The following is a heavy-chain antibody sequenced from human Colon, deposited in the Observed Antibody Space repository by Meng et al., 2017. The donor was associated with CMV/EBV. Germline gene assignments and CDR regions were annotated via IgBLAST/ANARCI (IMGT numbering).Heavy chain of an antibody. V-gene: IGHV4-39*07. D-gene: IGHD6-13*01. CDR2: IYYSGST. Sequence: HLPEAGPGLVKPSETLSLTCTVSGGSISSSSYYWGWIRQPPGKGLEWIGSIYYSGSTYYNPSLKSRVTISVDTSKNQFSLKLSSVTAADTAVYYCARAAAAGEYYFDYWGQGTLVTVSS. CDR1: GGSISSSSYY. CDR3: ARAAAAGEYYFDY. J-gene: IGHJ4*02.